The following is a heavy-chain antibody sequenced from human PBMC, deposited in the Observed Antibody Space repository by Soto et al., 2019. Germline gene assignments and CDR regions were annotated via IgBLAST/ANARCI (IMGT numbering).Heavy chain of an antibody. Sequence: GSLELTCAASGVTFSSYWKSWVRQAPGKGLEWVANIKQDGSEKYYVDSVKGRFTISRDNAKNSLYLQMNSLRAEDTAVYYCARGVAACYYGMDVWGQEATVTV. J-gene: IGHJ6*02. V-gene: IGHV3-7*03. D-gene: IGHD6-6*01. CDR1: GVTFSSYW. CDR3: ARGVAACYYGMDV. CDR2: IKQDGSEK.